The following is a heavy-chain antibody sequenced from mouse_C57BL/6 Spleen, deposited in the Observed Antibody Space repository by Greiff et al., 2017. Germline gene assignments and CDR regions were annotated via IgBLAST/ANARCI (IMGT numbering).Heavy chain of an antibody. V-gene: IGHV5-17*01. D-gene: IGHD1-1*01. J-gene: IGHJ4*01. Sequence: EVQGVESGGGLVKPGGSLKLSCAASGFTFSDYGMHWVRQAPEKGLEWVAYISSGSSTIYYADTVKGRFTIYRDNAKNTLFLQMTSLRSEDTAMYYCARRGYGSGYYAMDYWGQGTSVTVSS. CDR3: ARRGYGSGYYAMDY. CDR1: GFTFSDYG. CDR2: ISSGSSTI.